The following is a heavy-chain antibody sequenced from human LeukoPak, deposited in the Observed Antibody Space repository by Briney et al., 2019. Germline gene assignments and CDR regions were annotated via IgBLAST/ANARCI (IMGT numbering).Heavy chain of an antibody. Sequence: SETLSLTCTVSGYSISSGYDWGWIRQAPGKRLEWLGSISQSGSTYDNPSLKSRVTLSVDTSKNQVPLKLSSVTAADTAVYYCARESSTSTSDAFDIWGQGTMVTVSS. J-gene: IGHJ3*02. V-gene: IGHV4-38-2*02. D-gene: IGHD2-2*01. CDR2: ISQSGST. CDR3: ARESSTSTSDAFDI. CDR1: GYSISSGYD.